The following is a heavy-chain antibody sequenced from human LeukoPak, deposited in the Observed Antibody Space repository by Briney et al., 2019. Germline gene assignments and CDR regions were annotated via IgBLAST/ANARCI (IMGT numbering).Heavy chain of an antibody. V-gene: IGHV4-30-4*08. CDR1: GGSISSGDYY. Sequence: SQTLSLTCTVSGGSISSGDYYWSWIRQPPGKGLEWIGYIYYSGSTYYNPSLKSRVTISVDTSKNQFSLKLSSVTAADMAVYYCARGAVGATRFDYWGQGTLVTVSS. CDR3: ARGAVGATRFDY. J-gene: IGHJ4*02. CDR2: IYYSGST. D-gene: IGHD1-26*01.